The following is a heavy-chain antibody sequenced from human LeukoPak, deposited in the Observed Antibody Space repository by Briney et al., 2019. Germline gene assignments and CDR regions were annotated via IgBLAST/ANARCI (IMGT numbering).Heavy chain of an antibody. J-gene: IGHJ4*02. CDR1: GGSISSSNW. Sequence: SETLSLTCAVSGGSISSSNWWSWVRPPPGKGLEWIGEIYHSGSTNYNPSLKSRVTISVDRSKNQFSLKLSSVTAADTAVYYCARAWGSGYYFDYWGQGTLVTVSS. CDR2: IYHSGST. D-gene: IGHD3-22*01. V-gene: IGHV4-4*02. CDR3: ARAWGSGYYFDY.